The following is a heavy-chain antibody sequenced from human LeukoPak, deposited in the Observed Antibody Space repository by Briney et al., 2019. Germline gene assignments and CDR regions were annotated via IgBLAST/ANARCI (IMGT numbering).Heavy chain of an antibody. CDR2: ISSSGSTI. CDR3: ARSGPPGSYDAFDI. V-gene: IGHV3-11*01. J-gene: IGHJ3*02. CDR1: GFTFSDYY. D-gene: IGHD1-26*01. Sequence: GGSLRLSCAASGFTFSDYYMSWIRQAPGKGLEWVSYISSSGSTIYYADSVKGRFTISRDNAKNSLYLQMNSLRAEDTAVYYCARSGPPGSYDAFDIWGQGTMVTVSS.